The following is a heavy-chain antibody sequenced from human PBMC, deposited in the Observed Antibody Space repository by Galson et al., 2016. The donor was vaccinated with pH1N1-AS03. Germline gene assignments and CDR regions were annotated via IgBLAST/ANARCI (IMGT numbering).Heavy chain of an antibody. D-gene: IGHD5/OR15-5a*01. Sequence: SLRLSCAASGFIFTSYTMHWVRQAPGKGLEWVAVISFDGNNRYYMDSVKGRFSTSRDDSKNTLYLQMNSLRAEDTAVYYCAKAAEFASTTYYFEYWGQGTLVTVTS. CDR1: GFIFTSYT. J-gene: IGHJ4*02. CDR2: ISFDGNNR. V-gene: IGHV3-30*18. CDR3: AKAAEFASTTYYFEY.